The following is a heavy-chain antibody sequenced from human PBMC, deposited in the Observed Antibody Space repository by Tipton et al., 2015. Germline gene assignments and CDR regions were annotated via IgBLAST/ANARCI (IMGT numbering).Heavy chain of an antibody. Sequence: QVQLVQSGPEVKKPGASVKVSCKASGYTFTTYGINWVRQAPGQGLEWMGWISTYNGNTIYAQNLQGRVTVSADESTSTAYMELTSLRSEDTAIYYCARDKNNYDVLNYWGQGTLVTVSS. CDR3: ARDKNNYDVLNY. CDR1: GYTFTTYG. D-gene: IGHD3-9*01. J-gene: IGHJ4*02. CDR2: ISTYNGNT. V-gene: IGHV1-18*01.